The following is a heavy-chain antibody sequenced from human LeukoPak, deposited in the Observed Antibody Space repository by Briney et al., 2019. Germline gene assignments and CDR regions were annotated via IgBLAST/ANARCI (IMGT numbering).Heavy chain of an antibody. Sequence: GGSLRLSCAASGFTFSNAWMSWVRQAPGKGLEWVGRIKSKTDGGTTDYAAPVKGRFTISRDDSKNTLYLQMNSLKTEDTAVYYCTLIPGVAVAEPFDYWGQGTLVTVSS. CDR3: TLIPGVAVAEPFDY. V-gene: IGHV3-15*01. D-gene: IGHD6-19*01. J-gene: IGHJ4*02. CDR2: IKSKTDGGTT. CDR1: GFTFSNAW.